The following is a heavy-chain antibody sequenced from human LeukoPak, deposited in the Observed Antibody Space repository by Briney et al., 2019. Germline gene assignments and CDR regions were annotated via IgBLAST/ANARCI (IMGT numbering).Heavy chain of an antibody. Sequence: SETLSLTCSVSGDSIGTYYWTWIRQPPGKGLEWIGTMFYNGATKSNPSLSSRVTMSIDTSKNQFSLKLRSVTAADTAVYYCAREARFALPVVGSGDYWGQGTLVTVSS. D-gene: IGHD6-19*01. CDR1: GDSIGTYY. J-gene: IGHJ4*02. V-gene: IGHV4-59*12. CDR2: MFYNGAT. CDR3: AREARFALPVVGSGDY.